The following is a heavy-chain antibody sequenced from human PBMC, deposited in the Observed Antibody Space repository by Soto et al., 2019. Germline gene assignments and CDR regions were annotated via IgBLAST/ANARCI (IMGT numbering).Heavy chain of an antibody. D-gene: IGHD6-19*01. V-gene: IGHV1-8*01. CDR1: GYTFTSYD. CDR2: MNPNSGNT. CDR3: ARARTVAGNDY. J-gene: IGHJ4*02. Sequence: QVQLVQSGVEVKKPGASVKVSCKASGYTFTSYDINWVRQATGQGLEWMGWMNPNSGNTGYGQKFQGRVTMTRNTSVSTAYMELSSVRCEDTAMYCCARARTVAGNDYWGPGTLVSVSS.